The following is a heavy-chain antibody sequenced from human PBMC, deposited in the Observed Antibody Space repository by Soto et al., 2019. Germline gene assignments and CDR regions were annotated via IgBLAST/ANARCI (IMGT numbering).Heavy chain of an antibody. J-gene: IGHJ4*02. CDR2: IYYSGST. CDR1: GGSISSADYY. CDR3: ARLPYYDILTGYSNKYYFDY. V-gene: IGHV4-30-4*01. D-gene: IGHD3-9*01. Sequence: PSETLSLTCTVSGGSISSADYYWSWIRQPPGKGLEWIGHIYYSGSTYYNPSLKSRVTISADTSKNQFSLKLSSVTAADTAVYYCARLPYYDILTGYSNKYYFDYWGQGTLVTVSS.